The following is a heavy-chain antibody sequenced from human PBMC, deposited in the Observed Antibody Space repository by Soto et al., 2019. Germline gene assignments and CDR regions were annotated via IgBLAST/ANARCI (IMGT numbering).Heavy chain of an antibody. CDR2: IIPIFGTA. D-gene: IGHD4-17*01. CDR3: ARGGTVTTQYYFDY. J-gene: IGHJ4*02. V-gene: IGHV1-69*12. Sequence: QVQLVQSGAEVKKPGSSVKVSCKASGGTFSSYAISWVRQAPGQGLEWMGGIIPIFGTANYAQKFQGRVTITADESTSTAYMELCSLRSEDTAVYYCARGGTVTTQYYFDYWGQGTLVTVSS. CDR1: GGTFSSYA.